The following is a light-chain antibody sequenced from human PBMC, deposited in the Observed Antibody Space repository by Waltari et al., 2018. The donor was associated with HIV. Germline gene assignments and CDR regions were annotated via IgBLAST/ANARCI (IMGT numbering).Light chain of an antibody. CDR2: EVS. V-gene: IGLV2-23*02. CDR1: SSDVGSYNL. Sequence: QSALTQPASVSGSPGQSIIISCTGTSSDVGSYNLVSWYQQHPGKAPKLMIYEVSKRPSGVSNRFSCSKSGNTASLTISGLQAEDEADYYCCSYAGSSTPVVFGGGTKLTVL. CDR3: CSYAGSSTPVV. J-gene: IGLJ2*01.